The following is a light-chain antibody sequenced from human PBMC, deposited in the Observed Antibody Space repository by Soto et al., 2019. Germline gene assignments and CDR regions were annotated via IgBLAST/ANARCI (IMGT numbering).Light chain of an antibody. Sequence: EIVMTQSPATLSVSPGERATVSCRASQSVGSNLAWYQQKAGQAPSLLIYGASTRATGVPARFSGSGSGTEFTLTISSLQSEDFAVYYCQQYSYWRTFGQGTKVEFK. CDR1: QSVGSN. CDR3: QQYSYWRT. V-gene: IGKV3-15*01. J-gene: IGKJ1*01. CDR2: GAS.